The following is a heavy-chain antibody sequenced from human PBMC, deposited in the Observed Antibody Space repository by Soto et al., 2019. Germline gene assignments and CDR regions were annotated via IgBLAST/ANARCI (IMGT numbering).Heavy chain of an antibody. CDR1: GGSISSGGYY. J-gene: IGHJ6*02. CDR2: LYYSGST. Sequence: QVQLQESGPGLVKPSQTLSLTCTVSGGSISSGGYYWSWIRQHPGKGLEWIGYLYYSGSTYYNPSLNSRVTTSVDTSKNQFSLKLSSVTGADTAVYYCARVGAAKGDIGLMVYAIDWYYGMDVWGQGTTVTVSS. CDR3: ARVGAAKGDIGLMVYAIDWYYGMDV. D-gene: IGHD2-8*01. V-gene: IGHV4-31*03.